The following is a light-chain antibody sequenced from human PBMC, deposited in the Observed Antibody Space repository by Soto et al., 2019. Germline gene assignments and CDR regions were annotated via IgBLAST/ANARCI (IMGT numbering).Light chain of an antibody. Sequence: DIQMTQSPSSLSASVGDRVTLTCRASQSISSYLNWYKQKPGKAPKLLIYAASSLQSGVPSRFSGSGSGTDFTLTISSLQPEDFETYYCQQSYSTPRTFGQGTKVDIK. CDR3: QQSYSTPRT. J-gene: IGKJ1*01. V-gene: IGKV1-39*01. CDR2: AAS. CDR1: QSISSY.